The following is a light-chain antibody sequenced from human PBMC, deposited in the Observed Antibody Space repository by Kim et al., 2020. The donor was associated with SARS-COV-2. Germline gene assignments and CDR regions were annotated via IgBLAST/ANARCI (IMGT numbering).Light chain of an antibody. J-gene: IGKJ1*01. V-gene: IGKV3-11*01. CDR3: QQRSNWPPWT. CDR1: QGVSSY. CDR2: DAS. Sequence: SPGERATLSCRASQGVSSYLAWYQQKPGQIPRLLIYDASHRATGIPARFSGSGSGTDFTLTISSLEPEDFAVYYCQQRSNWPPWTFGQGTKVDIK.